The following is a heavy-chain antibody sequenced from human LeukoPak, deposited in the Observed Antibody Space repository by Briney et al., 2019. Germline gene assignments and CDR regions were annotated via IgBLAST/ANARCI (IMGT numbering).Heavy chain of an antibody. CDR3: ARVAGRYCSSTSCYGGGQFDY. V-gene: IGHV1-18*01. CDR1: GYTFTSYG. Sequence: ASVKVSCKASGYTFTSYGISWMRQAPGQGLDWMGWISAYNGNKNYEQNHQGKVTMTTDTSTSTAYMELRSLRSDDSAVYYCARVAGRYCSSTSCYGGGQFDYWGQGTLVTVSS. D-gene: IGHD2-2*01. CDR2: ISAYNGNK. J-gene: IGHJ4*02.